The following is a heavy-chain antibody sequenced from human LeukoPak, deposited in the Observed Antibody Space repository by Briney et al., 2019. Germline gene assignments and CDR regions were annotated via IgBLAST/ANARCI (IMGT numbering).Heavy chain of an antibody. CDR2: ISSDGGGT. D-gene: IGHD1-26*01. V-gene: IGHV3-64*01. CDR1: GLTFSSYN. Sequence: GGSLRLSCAASGLTFSSYNMHWVRQAPGKGLEYVSTISSDGGGTYYANSVKGRFTISRDNSKNTLDLQMGSLRSEDMAMYYCASGQRWELLPSYLEYWGQGTRVTVSS. CDR3: ASGQRWELLPSYLEY. J-gene: IGHJ4*02.